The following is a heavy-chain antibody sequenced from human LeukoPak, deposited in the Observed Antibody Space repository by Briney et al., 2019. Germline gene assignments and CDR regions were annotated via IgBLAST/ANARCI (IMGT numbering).Heavy chain of an antibody. Sequence: PGGSLRLSWAASGFIFSTYAMNWVRQAPGKGLEWVSGISDSGGSTYYADSVEGRFTISRDNSKNTLYLQMNSLRAEDTAVYYCAKDRYSNFGNWFDPWGQGTLVTVFS. CDR1: GFIFSTYA. V-gene: IGHV3-23*01. D-gene: IGHD4-11*01. CDR3: AKDRYSNFGNWFDP. CDR2: ISDSGGST. J-gene: IGHJ5*02.